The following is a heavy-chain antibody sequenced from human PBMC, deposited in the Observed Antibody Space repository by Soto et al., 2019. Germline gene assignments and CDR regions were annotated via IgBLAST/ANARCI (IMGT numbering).Heavy chain of an antibody. CDR1: GLNFYSHC. Sequence: GGSLRLSCAASGLNFYSHCMNWVRQAPGKGLEWVASIKQDGSDKYYVDSVKGRFTVSRDNAKESLYLQINGLRAEDTAVYYCARDYGYRDGRGFDYWGPGTLVTVSS. D-gene: IGHD5-12*01. J-gene: IGHJ4*02. V-gene: IGHV3-7*01. CDR3: ARDYGYRDGRGFDY. CDR2: IKQDGSDK.